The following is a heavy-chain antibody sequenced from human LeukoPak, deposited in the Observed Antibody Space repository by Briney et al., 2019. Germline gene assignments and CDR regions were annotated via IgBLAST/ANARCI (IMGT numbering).Heavy chain of an antibody. J-gene: IGHJ4*02. D-gene: IGHD5/OR15-5a*01. CDR1: GFTYSNFG. CDR3: ANIKSNY. V-gene: IGHV3-23*01. Sequence: GGSLILSCASSGFTYSNFGMSWVRQAPGKGLEWVSFISVSGGNTYYGDSVKGRFTISRDNSKNTLYLQMNSLRAEGTAVYYCANIKSNYWGQGTLVTVSS. CDR2: ISVSGGNT.